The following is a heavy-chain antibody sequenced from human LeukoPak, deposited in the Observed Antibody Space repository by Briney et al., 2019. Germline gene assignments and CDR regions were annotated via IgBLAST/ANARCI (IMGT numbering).Heavy chain of an antibody. D-gene: IGHD1-1*01. V-gene: IGHV4-59*01. Sequence: KPSEPLSLTCTVSGGSISSYYWSWIRQPPGKGLEWIGYIYYSGSTNYNPSLKSRVTISVDTSKNQFSLKLSSVTAADTAVYYCARGRYSEIDYWGQGTLVTVSS. CDR1: GGSISSYY. CDR3: ARGRYSEIDY. CDR2: IYYSGST. J-gene: IGHJ4*02.